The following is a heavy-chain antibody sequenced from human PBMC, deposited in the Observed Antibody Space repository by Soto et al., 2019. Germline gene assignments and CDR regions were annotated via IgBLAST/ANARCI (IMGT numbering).Heavy chain of an antibody. J-gene: IGHJ5*02. CDR3: ARASRHYYDSRGSYGRFDP. CDR2: IYYSGST. CDR1: GGSISSGDYY. Sequence: QVQLQESGPGLVKPSQTMSLTCTVSGGSISSGDYYWSWIRQPPGKGLACIGHIYYSGSTYYNPSLESRVTISVDTSKNQFSLKLISVTAADTAVYYCARASRHYYDSRGSYGRFDPWGQGTLVTVAS. D-gene: IGHD3-22*01. V-gene: IGHV4-30-4*01.